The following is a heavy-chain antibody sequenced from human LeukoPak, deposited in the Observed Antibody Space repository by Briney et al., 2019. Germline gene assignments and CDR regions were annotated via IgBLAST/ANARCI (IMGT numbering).Heavy chain of an antibody. V-gene: IGHV4-39*01. J-gene: IGHJ4*02. CDR1: GDSISSSRYY. D-gene: IGHD6-25*01. Sequence: SETLSLTCSVSGDSISSSRYYWGWIRQPPGKGLEWIGSIYNSGSASYNPSLKSRVTISVDTSKNQFSLKLSSVTAADTAVYYCASKPLTSSIAAVDHWGQGTLVTVSS. CDR2: IYNSGSA. CDR3: ASKPLTSSIAAVDH.